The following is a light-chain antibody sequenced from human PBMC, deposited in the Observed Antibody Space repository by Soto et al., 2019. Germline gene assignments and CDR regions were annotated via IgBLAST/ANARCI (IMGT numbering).Light chain of an antibody. Sequence: ENVLTQSPGTLSLSPGERAALSCRASQSVTNSFFAWYQQKPGQAPRPLIYGISNRATGIPDRFSGSGSGTDFTLTISRLEPEDFVVYYCQQYSTLPHTFGQGTKLEVK. CDR2: GIS. CDR1: QSVTNSF. J-gene: IGKJ2*01. CDR3: QQYSTLPHT. V-gene: IGKV3-20*01.